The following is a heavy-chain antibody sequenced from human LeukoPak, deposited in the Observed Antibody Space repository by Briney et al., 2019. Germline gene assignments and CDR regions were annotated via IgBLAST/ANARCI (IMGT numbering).Heavy chain of an antibody. Sequence: GGSLRLSCAASGFTFSGSAMHWVRQASGKGLEWVGRIRSKVNNYATAYAASVKGRFTISRDESKNTAYLQMNSLKTEDTAVYYCTRRSGDDSRGYYDYWGQGTLVTVSS. CDR2: IRSKVNNYAT. D-gene: IGHD3-22*01. V-gene: IGHV3-73*01. CDR1: GFTFSGSA. CDR3: TRRSGDDSRGYYDY. J-gene: IGHJ4*02.